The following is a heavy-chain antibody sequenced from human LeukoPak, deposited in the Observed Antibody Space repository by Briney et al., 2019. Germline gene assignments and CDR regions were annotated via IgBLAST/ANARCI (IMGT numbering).Heavy chain of an antibody. J-gene: IGHJ5*02. CDR1: GGSISSSSYY. CDR3: ARLLRFSNWFDP. Sequence: KSSETLPLTCTVSGGSISSSSYYWGWIRQSPGKGLEWIGSIHYSGITFYNPSLKSRVTISVDTSKNQFSLKLSSVTAADTAVYYCARLLRFSNWFDPWGQGTLVTVSS. V-gene: IGHV4-39*01. D-gene: IGHD3-3*01. CDR2: IHYSGIT.